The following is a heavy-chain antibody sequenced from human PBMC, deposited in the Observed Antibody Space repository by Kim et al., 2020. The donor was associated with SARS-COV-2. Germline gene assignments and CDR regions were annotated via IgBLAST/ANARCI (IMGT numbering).Heavy chain of an antibody. CDR2: ISYDGSNK. CDR3: ARERIAARPLDY. Sequence: GGSLRLSCAASGFTFSSYAMHWVRQAPGKGLEWVAVISYDGSNKYYADSVKGRFTISRDNSKNTLYLRMNSLRAEDTAVYYCARERIAARPLDYWGQGTLVTVSS. CDR1: GFTFSSYA. J-gene: IGHJ4*02. V-gene: IGHV3-30-3*01. D-gene: IGHD6-6*01.